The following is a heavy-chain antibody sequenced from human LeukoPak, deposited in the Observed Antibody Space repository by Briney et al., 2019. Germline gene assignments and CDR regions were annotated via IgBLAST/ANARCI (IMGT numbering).Heavy chain of an antibody. V-gene: IGHV1-18*01. CDR3: ARAGYDMTTVTTSDPNWFDP. Sequence: GASVKVSCKASGYTFTSYGISWVRQAPGQGLEWMGWISAYNGNTNYAQKLQGRVTMTTDTSTSTAYMELRSLRSDDTAVYYCARAGYDMTTVTTSDPNWFDPWGQGTLVTVSS. CDR2: ISAYNGNT. J-gene: IGHJ5*02. CDR1: GYTFTSYG. D-gene: IGHD4-17*01.